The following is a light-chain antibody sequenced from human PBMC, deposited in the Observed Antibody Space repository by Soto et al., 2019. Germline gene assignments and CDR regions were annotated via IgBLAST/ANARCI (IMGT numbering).Light chain of an antibody. CDR2: EVN. Sequence: QSALTQPASVSGSPGQSITISCAGSGGDVGNYDLLSWYQQMPGKAPKLIIFEVNRRPSGIPDRFSGSKSGTSATLGITGFQTGDEADYYCGSWDSSLSADVFGTGTKLTVL. CDR3: GSWDSSLSADV. CDR1: GGDVGNYDL. V-gene: IGLV2-14*02. J-gene: IGLJ1*01.